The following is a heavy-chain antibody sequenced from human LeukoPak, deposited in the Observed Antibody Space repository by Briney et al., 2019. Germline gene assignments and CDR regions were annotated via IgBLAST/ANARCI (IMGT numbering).Heavy chain of an antibody. D-gene: IGHD3-16*01. CDR1: GYTFTSYY. CDR3: SREWHWGPFADAFDI. CDR2: INPNSGGT. J-gene: IGHJ3*02. Sequence: ASVKVSCKASGYTFTSYYMHWVRQAPGQGLEWMGWINPNSGGTTYAQKSQGRVTMTRDTTISTAYMELSRLRSDDTAAYDCSREWHWGPFADAFDIWGQGTMVTVSS. V-gene: IGHV1-2*02.